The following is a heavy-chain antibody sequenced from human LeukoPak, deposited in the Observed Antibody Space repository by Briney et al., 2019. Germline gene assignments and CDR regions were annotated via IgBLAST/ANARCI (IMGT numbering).Heavy chain of an antibody. CDR1: GGTFSSYA. J-gene: IGHJ4*02. CDR2: IIPIFGTA. D-gene: IGHD3/OR15-3a*01. Sequence: SVKVSCKASGGTFSSYAISWVRQAPGQGLEWMGGIIPIFGTANYAQKFQGRVTITADESTSTAYMELSSLRSDDTAVYYCARSHGPVDWDEDYWGQGTLVTVSS. CDR3: ARSHGPVDWDEDY. V-gene: IGHV1-69*01.